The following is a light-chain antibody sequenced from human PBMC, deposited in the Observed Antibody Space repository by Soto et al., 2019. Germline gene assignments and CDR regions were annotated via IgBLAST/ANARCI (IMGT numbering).Light chain of an antibody. J-gene: IGKJ4*01. V-gene: IGKV1-9*01. CDR1: QGISTY. Sequence: DIQFTQSPSFLSASVRDRFTITCRASQGISTYLAWYQQRPGKAPKLLIHTASTLQSGVPSRFSGSGSGTEFTLTISSLQPEDFATYYCQQRNTNPPNFGGGTKVDI. CDR2: TAS. CDR3: QQRNTNPPN.